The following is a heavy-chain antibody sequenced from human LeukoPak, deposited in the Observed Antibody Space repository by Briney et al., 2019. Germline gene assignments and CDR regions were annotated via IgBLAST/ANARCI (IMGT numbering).Heavy chain of an antibody. V-gene: IGHV4-61*01. CDR3: ATKGPRRGYFDY. CDR2: IYYSGST. Sequence: SETLSLTCTVSGGSVSSGSYYWSWIRQPPGKGLEWIGYIYYSGSTNYNPSLKSRVTISVDTSKNQFSLKLTSVTAADTAVYYCATKGPRRGYFDYWGQGTLVAVSS. J-gene: IGHJ4*02. CDR1: GGSVSSGSYY.